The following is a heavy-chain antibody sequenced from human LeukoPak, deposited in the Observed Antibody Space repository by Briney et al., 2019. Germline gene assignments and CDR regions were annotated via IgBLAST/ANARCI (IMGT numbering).Heavy chain of an antibody. D-gene: IGHD3-22*01. V-gene: IGHV3-66*01. Sequence: GGSLRLSCAASGFTVSSNYMSWVRQAPGKGLEWVSVIYSGGSTYYADTVKGRFTISRDNSKNTVDLQMNSLRAEDTAVYYCARGHDYDSSVAYWGQGTLVTVSS. J-gene: IGHJ4*02. CDR3: ARGHDYDSSVAY. CDR1: GFTVSSNY. CDR2: IYSGGST.